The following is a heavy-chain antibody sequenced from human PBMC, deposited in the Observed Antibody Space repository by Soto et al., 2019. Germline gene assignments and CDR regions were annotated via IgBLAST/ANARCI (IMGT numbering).Heavy chain of an antibody. D-gene: IGHD3-16*01. V-gene: IGHV4-30-2*06. J-gene: IGHJ4*02. Sequence: SETLSLTCTVSGASIGSGDSSWSWIRQSPGKALEWIGYIYQNGNTYYSPSLMSRVTISVDRSKNQFSLRVNSVTAADTAVYYCARGVWGNSAYFDLWGQGTLVTVSS. CDR1: GASIGSGDSS. CDR3: ARGVWGNSAYFDL. CDR2: IYQNGNT.